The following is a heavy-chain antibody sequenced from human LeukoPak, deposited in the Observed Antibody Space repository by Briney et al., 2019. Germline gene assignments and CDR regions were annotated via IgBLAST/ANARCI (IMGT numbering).Heavy chain of an antibody. J-gene: IGHJ3*02. Sequence: PGGSLRLSCAASGFTFDDYAMHWVRQAPGKGLEWVSGISWNSGSIGYADSVKGRFTISRDNAKNSLYLQMNSLRVEDTAVYYCAKDVTSKFDYESGNAFDPFDIWGQGTMVTVSS. V-gene: IGHV3-9*01. CDR2: ISWNSGSI. CDR3: AKDVTSKFDYESGNAFDPFDI. CDR1: GFTFDDYA. D-gene: IGHD4/OR15-4a*01.